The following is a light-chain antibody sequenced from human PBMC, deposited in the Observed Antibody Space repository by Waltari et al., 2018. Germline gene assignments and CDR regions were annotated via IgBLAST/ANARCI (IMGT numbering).Light chain of an antibody. Sequence: EIVLTQSPGTLSLSPGERATLSCRASQSVSSSYLAWYQQKPGQAPRLLIDGASSSATGIPDRFSGSGSGTDFTLTISRLEPEDFAVYYCQQYGSSLWTFGQGTKVEIK. J-gene: IGKJ1*01. V-gene: IGKV3-20*01. CDR1: QSVSSSY. CDR2: GAS. CDR3: QQYGSSLWT.